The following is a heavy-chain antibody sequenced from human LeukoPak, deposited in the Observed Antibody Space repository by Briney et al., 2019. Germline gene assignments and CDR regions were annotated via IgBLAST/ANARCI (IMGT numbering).Heavy chain of an antibody. CDR3: ASERGAYYDVLTGPFDY. CDR1: GSSISSSTW. D-gene: IGHD3-9*01. Sequence: PSETLSLTCAVSGSSISSSTWWSWVRQPPGKGLEWIGEIYHSGGTNYNPSLKRRVTMSVDKSQNRFSLNLISVTAADTAVYYCASERGAYYDVLTGPFDYWGQGTLVTVSS. CDR2: IYHSGGT. V-gene: IGHV4-4*02. J-gene: IGHJ4*02.